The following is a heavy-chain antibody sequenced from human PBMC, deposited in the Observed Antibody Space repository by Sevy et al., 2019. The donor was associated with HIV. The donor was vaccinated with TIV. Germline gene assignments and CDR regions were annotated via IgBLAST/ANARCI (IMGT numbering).Heavy chain of an antibody. D-gene: IGHD3-22*01. V-gene: IGHV1-3*01. CDR3: ARDRGYSNWFDP. J-gene: IGHJ5*02. CDR2: INAGNGNT. CDR1: GYTFTSYA. Sequence: ASVKVSCKASGYTFTSYAMHWVRQAPGQRLEWMGWINAGNGNTKYSQKFQGRVTITRDTSAGTAYMELSSLRSEETAVYYCARDRGYSNWFDPWGQGTLVTVSS.